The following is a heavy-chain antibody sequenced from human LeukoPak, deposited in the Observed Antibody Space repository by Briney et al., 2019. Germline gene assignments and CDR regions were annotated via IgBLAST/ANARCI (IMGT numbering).Heavy chain of an antibody. Sequence: GGSLRLSCAASGFTVSSNYMSWVRQAPGKGLEWVSVIYSGGTTNYADSVKGRFTISRDNSKNSLYLQMNSLRAEDTAVYYCAKYSDYDLNYWGQGTLVTVSS. CDR2: IYSGGTT. V-gene: IGHV3-53*01. J-gene: IGHJ4*02. CDR1: GFTVSSNY. D-gene: IGHD5-12*01. CDR3: AKYSDYDLNY.